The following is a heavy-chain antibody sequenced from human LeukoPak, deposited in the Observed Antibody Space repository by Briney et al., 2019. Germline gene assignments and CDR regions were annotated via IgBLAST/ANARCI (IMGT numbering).Heavy chain of an antibody. CDR3: ARVNYGSGSYYPYPFDY. D-gene: IGHD3-10*01. CDR2: INPYSGGT. Sequence: GASVKVSCKTSGYRFTGYYMHWVRQAPGQGLEWMGWINPYSGGTNYAQKFQGRVTMTRDTSITTAYMELSSLRSDDTAVFYCARVNYGSGSYYPYPFDYWGQGTLVTVSS. CDR1: GYRFTGYY. J-gene: IGHJ4*02. V-gene: IGHV1-2*02.